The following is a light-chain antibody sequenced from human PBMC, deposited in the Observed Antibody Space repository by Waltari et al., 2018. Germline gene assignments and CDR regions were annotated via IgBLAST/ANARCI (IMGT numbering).Light chain of an antibody. CDR2: AAS. CDR3: HQRSNWPIT. Sequence: EIALPSFPATLSFSPRERAILSCRASHSVDSYLLWYQQRRGQTPRLVMYAASRRATGIPARFSGSGSGTDFTLTISSLEPDDFAVYYCHQRSNWPITFGQGTRVEI. CDR1: HSVDSY. V-gene: IGKV3-11*01. J-gene: IGKJ5*01.